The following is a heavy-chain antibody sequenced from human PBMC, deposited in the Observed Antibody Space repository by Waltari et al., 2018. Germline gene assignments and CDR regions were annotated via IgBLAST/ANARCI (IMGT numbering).Heavy chain of an antibody. D-gene: IGHD5-18*01. Sequence: EVQLVESGGGLVQPGWCLSRSCEASGFSFSRYWRPWVRQTPVQGLVWVSRISSDGNTTTYADSVKGRFTISRDNAKNTLYLQMNSLRAEDTALYYCARVEYTYGPYCFDSWGQGTPVTVSS. CDR1: GFSFSRYW. J-gene: IGHJ4*02. V-gene: IGHV3-74*01. CDR3: ARVEYTYGPYCFDS. CDR2: ISSDGNTT.